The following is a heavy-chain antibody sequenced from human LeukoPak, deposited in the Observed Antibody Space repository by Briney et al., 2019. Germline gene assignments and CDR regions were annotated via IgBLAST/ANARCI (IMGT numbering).Heavy chain of an antibody. J-gene: IGHJ4*02. D-gene: IGHD6-6*01. V-gene: IGHV3-33*01. CDR2: IWYDGSNK. CDR1: GFTFSSYG. CDR3: RVGSSRPSSFDY. Sequence: GRSLRLSCAASGFTFSSYGMHWVRQAPGKGLEWGAVIWYDGSNKYYADSVKGRFTISRDNSKNTLYLQMNSLRAEDTAVYYCRVGSSRPSSFDYWGQGTLVTVSS.